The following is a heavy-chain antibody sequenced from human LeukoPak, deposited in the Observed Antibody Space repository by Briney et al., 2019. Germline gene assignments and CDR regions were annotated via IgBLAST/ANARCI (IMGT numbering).Heavy chain of an antibody. D-gene: IGHD5-24*01. CDR1: GGSFSGYY. J-gene: IGHJ4*02. V-gene: IGHV4-34*01. CDR3: ARVRHRRDGHNSDY. CDR2: INHSGST. Sequence: SETLSLTCAVYGGSFSGYYWSWTRQPPGKGLEWIGEINHSGSTNYNPSLKSRVTISVDTSKNQFSLKLSSVTAADTAVYYCARVRHRRDGHNSDYWGQGTLVTVSS.